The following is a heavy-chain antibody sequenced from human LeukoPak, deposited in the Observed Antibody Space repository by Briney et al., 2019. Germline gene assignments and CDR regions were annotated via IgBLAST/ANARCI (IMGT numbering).Heavy chain of an antibody. V-gene: IGHV3-7*05. CDR2: INQDGIEK. CDR3: ARGFDAYYGFDI. Sequence: GGSLRLSCAASGFTFTTYWMSWVRQAPGKGLEWVANINQDGIEKYYVASVKGRFTISRDNAKKSMYVQMNSLRAEDTAVYYCARGFDAYYGFDIWGQGTMDTVSS. CDR1: GFTFTTYW. J-gene: IGHJ3*02. D-gene: IGHD2/OR15-2a*01.